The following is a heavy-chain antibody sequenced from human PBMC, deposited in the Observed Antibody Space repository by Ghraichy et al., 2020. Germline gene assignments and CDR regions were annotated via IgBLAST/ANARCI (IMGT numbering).Heavy chain of an antibody. CDR1: GFTFSSYA. CDR3: STFSVRHRNFDY. J-gene: IGHJ4*02. D-gene: IGHD1-14*01. CDR2: ISGLGGTT. Sequence: LSLTCAASGFTFSSYALSWVRQAPGKGLEWVSGISGLGGTTYFADSVKSRFTISRENSKRTLFLQMNSLGAEDTAVYYCSTFSVRHRNFDYWGQGTLVTVTS. V-gene: IGHV3-23*01.